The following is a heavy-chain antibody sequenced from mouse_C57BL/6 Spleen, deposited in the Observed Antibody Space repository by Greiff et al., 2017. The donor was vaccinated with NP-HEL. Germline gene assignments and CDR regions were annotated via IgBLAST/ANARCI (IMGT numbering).Heavy chain of an antibody. V-gene: IGHV1-54*01. CDR3: ARSDYDVGAMDY. CDR1: GYAFTNYL. D-gene: IGHD2-4*01. CDR2: INPGSGGT. Sequence: QVQLQQSGAELVRPGTSVKVSCKASGYAFTNYLIEWVKQRPGQGLEWIGVINPGSGGTNYNEKFKGKATLTADKSSSTAYMQLSSLTSEDSAVDFCARSDYDVGAMDYWGQGTSVTVSS. J-gene: IGHJ4*01.